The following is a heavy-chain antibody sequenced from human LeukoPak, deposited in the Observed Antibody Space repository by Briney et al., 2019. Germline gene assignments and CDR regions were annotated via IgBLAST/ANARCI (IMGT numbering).Heavy chain of an antibody. J-gene: IGHJ6*02. CDR3: ARDKPEKIYEGYCSSTSCYPTYYYYYGMDV. Sequence: GGSLRLSCAASGFTFSDYYMSWIRQAPGKGLEWVSYISSSGSTIYYADSVKGRFTISRDNAKNSLYLQMNSLRAEDTAVYHCARDKPEKIYEGYCSSTSCYPTYYYYYGMDVWGQGTTVTVSS. V-gene: IGHV3-11*01. CDR1: GFTFSDYY. D-gene: IGHD2-2*01. CDR2: ISSSGSTI.